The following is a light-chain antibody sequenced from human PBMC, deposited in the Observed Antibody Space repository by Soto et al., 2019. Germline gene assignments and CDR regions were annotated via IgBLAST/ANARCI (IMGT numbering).Light chain of an antibody. CDR3: QQRSNWPPSIT. J-gene: IGKJ5*01. V-gene: IGKV3-11*01. CDR2: DAS. CDR1: QSVTTF. Sequence: EIVLTQSPATLSLSPGDRATLSCRASQSVTTFLAWYQQKPGQAPRLLIYDASDWAPGIPARFSRSGSATDFTLTITNLQPEDFAVYYCQQRSNWPPSITFGQGTRLEIK.